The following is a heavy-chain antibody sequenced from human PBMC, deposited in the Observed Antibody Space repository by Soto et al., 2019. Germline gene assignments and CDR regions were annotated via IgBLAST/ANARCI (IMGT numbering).Heavy chain of an antibody. Sequence: EVQLVESGGGVVRPGGSLRLSCAASGFTFDDYGMSWVCHAPGKGLEWVSGINWNGDSIHYADSVKGRFTISRDNAKNSLYLQMNSLRAEDTALFYCARVPDYGGTHYFDFWGQGTLVTVSS. J-gene: IGHJ4*02. CDR1: GFTFDDYG. CDR2: INWNGDSI. CDR3: ARVPDYGGTHYFDF. V-gene: IGHV3-20*04. D-gene: IGHD4-17*01.